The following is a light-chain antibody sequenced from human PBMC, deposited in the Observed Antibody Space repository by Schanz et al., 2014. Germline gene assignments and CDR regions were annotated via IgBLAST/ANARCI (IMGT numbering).Light chain of an antibody. V-gene: IGLV2-14*03. CDR2: DVS. CDR3: NSNPPSGTWV. CDR1: SSDVGGYNY. J-gene: IGLJ3*02. Sequence: QSALTQPASVSGSPGQSITISCTGTSSDVGGYNYVSWYQQHPGKAPKLMIYDVSKRPSGVPDRFSGSKSGNTASLTISGLQAEDEADYYCNSNPPSGTWVFGGGTKLTVL.